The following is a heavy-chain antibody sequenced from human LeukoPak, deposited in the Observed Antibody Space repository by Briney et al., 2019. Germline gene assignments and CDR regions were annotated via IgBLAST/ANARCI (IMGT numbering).Heavy chain of an antibody. Sequence: KSSETLSLTCTVSGGSISSGGYYWSWIRQHPGKGLEWIGYIYYSGSTYYNPSLKSRVTISVDTSKNQFSLKLSSVTAADTAVYYCVRGQTYCSGGSCYPNWFDPWGQGTLVTVSS. CDR3: VRGQTYCSGGSCYPNWFDP. CDR2: IYYSGST. CDR1: GGSISSGGYY. D-gene: IGHD2-15*01. V-gene: IGHV4-31*03. J-gene: IGHJ5*02.